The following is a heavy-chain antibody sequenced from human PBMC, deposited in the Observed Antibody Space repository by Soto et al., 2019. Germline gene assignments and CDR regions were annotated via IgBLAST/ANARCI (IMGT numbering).Heavy chain of an antibody. Sequence: PGGSLRLSCAASRFTFSSFAMHWVRQAPGKGLEWVAVISYDGSDKYYADSVEGRFTISRDNSKNTLYLQMNSLRTEDTAVYYCAKVVGSFWGQGTLVTVYS. CDR1: RFTFSSFA. J-gene: IGHJ4*02. V-gene: IGHV3-30*18. CDR2: ISYDGSDK. D-gene: IGHD3-10*01. CDR3: AKVVGSF.